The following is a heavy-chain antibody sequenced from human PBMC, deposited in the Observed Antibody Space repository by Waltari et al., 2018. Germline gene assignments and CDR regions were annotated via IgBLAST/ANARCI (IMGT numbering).Heavy chain of an antibody. CDR1: GGSISRSSYY. Sequence: QLQLQESGPGLVKPSETLSLTCTVSGGSISRSSYYWGWIRQPPGKGLEWIGSIYYSGSTYYNPSLKSRVTISVDTSKNQFSLKLSSVTAADTAVYYCGGSSSSNYYYYYMDVWGKGTTVTVSS. V-gene: IGHV4-39*01. D-gene: IGHD6-6*01. J-gene: IGHJ6*03. CDR2: IYYSGST. CDR3: GGSSSSNYYYYYMDV.